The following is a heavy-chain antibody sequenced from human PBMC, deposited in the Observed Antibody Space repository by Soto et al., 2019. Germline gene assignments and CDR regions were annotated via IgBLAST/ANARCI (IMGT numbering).Heavy chain of an antibody. Sequence: QVQLVQSGAEVKKPGSSVKVSCKASGGTFSSYAISWVRQAPGQGLEWMGGLIPIFGTANYAQKFQGRVTITADESTSTAYMELSSLRSEDTAVYYCARDKVVVITTTYYYYGMDVWGQGTTVTVSS. CDR3: ARDKVVVITTTYYYYGMDV. J-gene: IGHJ6*02. CDR1: GGTFSSYA. CDR2: LIPIFGTA. V-gene: IGHV1-69*12. D-gene: IGHD3-22*01.